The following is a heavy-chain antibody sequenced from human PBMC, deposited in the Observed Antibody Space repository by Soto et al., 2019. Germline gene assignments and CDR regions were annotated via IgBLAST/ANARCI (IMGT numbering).Heavy chain of an antibody. V-gene: IGHV3-23*01. CDR1: GFTFSSYA. CDR2: ISGSGGST. CDR3: AKDRITGTTGRFDY. Sequence: GGSLRLSCAASGFTFSSYAMSWVRQAPGKGLEWVSTISGSGGSTFDADSARGRFTISRDNSKNTLYLQMNSLRAEDTAVYYCAKDRITGTTGRFDYWGQGTLVTVSS. D-gene: IGHD1-20*01. J-gene: IGHJ4*02.